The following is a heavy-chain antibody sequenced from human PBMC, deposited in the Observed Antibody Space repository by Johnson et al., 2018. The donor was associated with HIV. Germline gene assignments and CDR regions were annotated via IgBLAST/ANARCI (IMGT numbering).Heavy chain of an antibody. J-gene: IGHJ3*02. CDR1: GFIFSNYW. Sequence: VHLVESGGGLVQPGGSLRLSCAASGFIFSNYWMSWVRQAPGRGLEWLANIKEDGSEDYYVDSLKGRFTISRDNARNSLYLQMDSLRPGDSAVYYCARDGVYSSPHDAFDIWGQGTMVTVSP. V-gene: IGHV3-7*05. D-gene: IGHD6-13*01. CDR3: ARDGVYSSPHDAFDI. CDR2: IKEDGSED.